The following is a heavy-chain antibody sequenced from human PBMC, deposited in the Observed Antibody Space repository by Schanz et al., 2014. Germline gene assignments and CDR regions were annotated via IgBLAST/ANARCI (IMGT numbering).Heavy chain of an antibody. CDR1: GLTLSDYW. CDR2: IRADGRMT. J-gene: IGHJ4*02. V-gene: IGHV3-74*01. Sequence: EVQLVESGGGFVQPGGSLRLSCAASGLTLSDYWMHWVRQAPGKGPEWISHIRADGRMTNYAASVEGRFTISRDVAKNSLYLQMNSLRHDDTAFYYCARAPGANASPYYFDYWGQGSLVTVSS. CDR3: ARAPGANASPYYFDY. D-gene: IGHD2-8*01.